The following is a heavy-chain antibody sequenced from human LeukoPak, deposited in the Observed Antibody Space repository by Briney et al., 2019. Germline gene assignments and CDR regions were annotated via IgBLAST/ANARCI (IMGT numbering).Heavy chain of an antibody. CDR3: ARDKDAFDI. J-gene: IGHJ3*02. CDR2: IYYSGST. V-gene: IGHV4-61*01. CDR1: GGSVSSGSYY. Sequence: SETLSLTCTVSGGSVSSGSYYWSWIRQPPGKGLEWIGYIYYSGSTNYNPSLKSRVTISVDTSKNQFSLKLSSVTAADTAVYYCARDKDAFDIWSQGTVVTVSS.